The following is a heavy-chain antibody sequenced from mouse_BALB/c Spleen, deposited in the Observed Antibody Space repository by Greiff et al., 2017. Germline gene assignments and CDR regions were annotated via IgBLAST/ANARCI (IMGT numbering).Heavy chain of an antibody. D-gene: IGHD2-10*02. CDR1: GYSFTSYY. CDR2: IDPFNGGT. Sequence: VQLQQSGPELMKPGASVKISCKASGYSFTSYYMHWVKPSHGKSLEWIGYIDPFNGGTSYNQKFKGKATLTVDKSSSTAYMHLSSLTSEDSAVYSCARGYGNYWYFDVWGAGTTVTVSS. CDR3: ARGYGNYWYFDV. V-gene: IGHV1S135*01. J-gene: IGHJ1*01.